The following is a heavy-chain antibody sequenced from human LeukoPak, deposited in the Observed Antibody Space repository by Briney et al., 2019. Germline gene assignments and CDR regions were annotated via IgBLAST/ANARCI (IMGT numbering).Heavy chain of an antibody. D-gene: IGHD2-15*01. CDR2: ISAYNGNT. CDR3: ARAQHVRYSDAFDI. J-gene: IGHJ3*02. CDR1: GYTFTSYG. V-gene: IGHV1-18*01. Sequence: GASVKVSCKASGYTFTSYGISWVRQAPGQGLEWMGWISAYNGNTNYAQKLQGRVTMTTDTSTSTAYMELRSLRSDDTAVYYCARAQHVRYSDAFDIWGQGTMVTVSS.